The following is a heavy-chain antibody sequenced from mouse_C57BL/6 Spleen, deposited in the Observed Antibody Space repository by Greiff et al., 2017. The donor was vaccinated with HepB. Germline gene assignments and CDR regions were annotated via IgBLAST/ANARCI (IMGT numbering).Heavy chain of an antibody. CDR1: GYTFTSYW. CDR3: ARGPPFDY. CDR2: IDPSDSYT. J-gene: IGHJ2*01. V-gene: IGHV1-69*01. Sequence: VQLQQPGAELVMPGASVKLSCKASGYTFTSYWMHWVKQRPGQGLEWIGEIDPSDSYTNYNQKFKGKSTLTVDKSSSTAYMQLSSLTSEDSAVYYCARGPPFDYWGQGTTLTVSS.